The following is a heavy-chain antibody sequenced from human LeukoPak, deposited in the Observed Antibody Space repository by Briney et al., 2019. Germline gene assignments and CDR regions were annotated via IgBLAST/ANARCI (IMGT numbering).Heavy chain of an antibody. J-gene: IGHJ4*02. CDR3: ARAGTAIRATGAPFDY. D-gene: IGHD2-21*02. Sequence: GGSLRLSCAASGFTFSSYPMHWVRQGPGKGLEWVAFISYDGSNKYYADSVKDRFSISRDNSKNTLHLQMSSLQTEDTAMYYCARAGTAIRATGAPFDYWGQGTLASVSS. CDR2: ISYDGSNK. V-gene: IGHV3-30-3*01. CDR1: GFTFSSYP.